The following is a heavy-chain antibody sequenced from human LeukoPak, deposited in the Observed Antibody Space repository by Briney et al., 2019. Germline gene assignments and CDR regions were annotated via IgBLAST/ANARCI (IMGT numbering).Heavy chain of an antibody. V-gene: IGHV4-61*02. Sequence: SETLSLTCTVSGGSISSGSYYWSWIRQPAGKGLEWIGRIHTSGSTNYNPSLKSRVTISVDTSKNQFSLKLSSVTAADTAVYYCARDYGGAVADWGQGTLVTVSS. CDR3: ARDYGGAVAD. CDR1: GGSISSGSYY. D-gene: IGHD6-19*01. J-gene: IGHJ4*02. CDR2: IHTSGST.